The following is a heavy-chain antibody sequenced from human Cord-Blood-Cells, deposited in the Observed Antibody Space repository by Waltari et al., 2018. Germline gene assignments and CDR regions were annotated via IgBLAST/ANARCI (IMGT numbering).Heavy chain of an antibody. Sequence: EVQMVESGGGLVQHGRYLRLSCAAPGFTFDDYIMHWVRQDPGKGLEWFSGISWNSGSIGYAGSVKGRFTISRDNAKNSLYLQMNSLRAEDTALYYCAKGVYSSSFYYFDYWGQGTLVTVSS. CDR1: GFTFDDYI. D-gene: IGHD6-6*01. CDR3: AKGVYSSSFYYFDY. J-gene: IGHJ4*02. CDR2: ISWNSGSI. V-gene: IGHV3-9*01.